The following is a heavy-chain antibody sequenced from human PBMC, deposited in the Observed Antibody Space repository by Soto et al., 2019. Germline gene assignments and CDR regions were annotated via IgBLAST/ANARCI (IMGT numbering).Heavy chain of an antibody. V-gene: IGHV3-30-3*01. J-gene: IGHJ6*02. D-gene: IGHD4-17*01. CDR3: ARRRMTTTTRYHGMDL. CDR1: GFTFSRYA. Sequence: QVQLVESGGGVVQPGGSLRLSCSASGFTFSRYAMHWVRQAPGEGLDWVAVVSFDGSNEYYAESVRGRFTISRDTSKNTRYLQMNSLRTQDTAVYFCARRRMTTTTRYHGMDLWGPGTTGTVSS. CDR2: VSFDGSNE.